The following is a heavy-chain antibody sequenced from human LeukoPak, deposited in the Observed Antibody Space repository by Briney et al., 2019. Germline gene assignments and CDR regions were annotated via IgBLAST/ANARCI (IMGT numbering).Heavy chain of an antibody. D-gene: IGHD6-19*01. J-gene: IGHJ4*02. V-gene: IGHV3-23*01. CDR1: GFTFSSYA. CDR3: AKMPVSYSSGWTSFDY. CDR2: ISGSGGST. Sequence: GGSLRLSCAASGFTFSSYAMSWVRQAPGKGLEWVSGISGSGGSTYYADSVKGRFTISRDNSKNTLYLQMNSLRAEDTAVYYCAKMPVSYSSGWTSFDYWGQGTLVTVSS.